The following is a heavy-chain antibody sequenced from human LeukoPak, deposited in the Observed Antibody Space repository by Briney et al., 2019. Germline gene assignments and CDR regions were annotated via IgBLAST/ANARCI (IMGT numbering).Heavy chain of an antibody. J-gene: IGHJ3*02. D-gene: IGHD6-19*01. CDR2: INPNSGST. Sequence: ASVKVSCKASGYTFTDYYLHWVRQAPGQGLEGMGWINPNSGSTHYASKFQGRVTLTRDTFITTAYMELSRLRSDDTAVYYCARVVGQWLEYGPDFVAFDIWGQGTMVTVSS. CDR1: GYTFTDYY. V-gene: IGHV1-2*02. CDR3: ARVVGQWLEYGPDFVAFDI.